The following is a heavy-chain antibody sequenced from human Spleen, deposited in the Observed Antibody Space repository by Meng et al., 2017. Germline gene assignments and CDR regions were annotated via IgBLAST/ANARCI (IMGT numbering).Heavy chain of an antibody. CDR3: AREGYNTGWTYFDY. J-gene: IGHJ4*02. CDR2: SNPNTGGT. CDR1: GYTLNELS. Sequence: QVHLVQSGAEVKKPGASVRVSCKVSGYTLNELSMHWVRQAPGKGLEWMGRSNPNTGGTNYARKFQGRVTMTRDTSVSTAYMELGSLRSDDTAVYYCAREGYNTGWTYFDYWGQGTLVTVSS. D-gene: IGHD6-19*01. V-gene: IGHV1-2*06.